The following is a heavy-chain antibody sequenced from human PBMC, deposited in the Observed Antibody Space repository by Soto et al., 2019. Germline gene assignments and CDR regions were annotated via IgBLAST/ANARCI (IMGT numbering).Heavy chain of an antibody. J-gene: IGHJ5*02. CDR3: ARDLDCSSTGCYAAWFDP. V-gene: IGHV1-18*01. D-gene: IGHD2-2*01. Sequence: QVQLAQSGAEVKKPGASVKVSCKASGYTFTNYGITWVRQAPGQGLEWMGWISTHNGNTKYAQNLQGRVTMTTDTSTTTAYLDLRSLRFDDPAVYYCARDLDCSSTGCYAAWFDPWGQGTLVTVSS. CDR2: ISTHNGNT. CDR1: GYTFTNYG.